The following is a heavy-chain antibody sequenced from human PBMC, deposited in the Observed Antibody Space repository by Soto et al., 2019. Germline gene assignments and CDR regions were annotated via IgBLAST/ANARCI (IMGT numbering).Heavy chain of an antibody. V-gene: IGHV1-69*01. Sequence: QVQLVQSGAEVKKPGSSVKVSCKASGGTFSTHAIIWVRQAPGHGLEWMGGIIPISGTTYYTQKFQGRVTITADEPTSTAFIELSSLRSEDTAIFYWARGYCSGGNCYSGMDVWGQGTMVTVSS. CDR1: GGTFSTHA. J-gene: IGHJ6*02. CDR3: ARGYCSGGNCYSGMDV. D-gene: IGHD2-15*01. CDR2: IIPISGTT.